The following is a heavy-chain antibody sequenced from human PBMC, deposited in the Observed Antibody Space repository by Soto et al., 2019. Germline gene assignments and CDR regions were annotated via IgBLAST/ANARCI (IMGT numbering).Heavy chain of an antibody. J-gene: IGHJ4*01. CDR1: GYSFTSYW. CDR2: IYPYDSDT. Sequence: GESLKISCKSSGYSFTSYWIGWVRQMPGKGMEWMGNIYPYDSDTRYSPSFQGQVTISADTSITTAYLQWSGLRASDTAMYFCARHLVGSTRGNFDYWGQGTLVTVSS. V-gene: IGHV5-51*01. D-gene: IGHD2-2*01. CDR3: ARHLVGSTRGNFDY.